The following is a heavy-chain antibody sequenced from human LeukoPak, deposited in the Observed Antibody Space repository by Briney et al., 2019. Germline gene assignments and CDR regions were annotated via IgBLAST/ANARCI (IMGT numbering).Heavy chain of an antibody. D-gene: IGHD6-6*01. V-gene: IGHV4-34*01. Sequence: SETLSLTCAVYGGSFSGYYWSWIRQPPGKGLEWIGEINHSGSTNYNPSLKSRVTISVDTSKNQFSLKLSSVTAADTAVYYCARLFTSSSSGVDYFDYWGQGTLVTVSS. CDR1: GGSFSGYY. J-gene: IGHJ4*02. CDR2: INHSGST. CDR3: ARLFTSSSSGVDYFDY.